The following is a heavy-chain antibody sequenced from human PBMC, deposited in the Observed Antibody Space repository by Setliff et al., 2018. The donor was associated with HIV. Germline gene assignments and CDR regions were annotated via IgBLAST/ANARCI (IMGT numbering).Heavy chain of an antibody. J-gene: IGHJ5*02. CDR1: GGSISSSNYC. CDR3: ARTSILYSSSWYVSKNWFDP. D-gene: IGHD6-13*01. Sequence: PSETLSLTCTVSGGSISSSNYCWGWIRQPPGKGLEWIGSIYYSGSAYYNPSLKSRVTISVDTSKNQFSLKLTSVTAADTAVYYCARTSILYSSSWYVSKNWFDPWGRGTLVTVS. CDR2: IYYSGSA. V-gene: IGHV4-39*07.